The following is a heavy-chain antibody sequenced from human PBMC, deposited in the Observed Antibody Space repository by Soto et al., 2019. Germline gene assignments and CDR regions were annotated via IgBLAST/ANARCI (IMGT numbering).Heavy chain of an antibody. J-gene: IGHJ6*02. V-gene: IGHV3-33*01. CDR1: GFTFSSYG. Sequence: PGGSLRLSCAASGFTFSSYGMHWVRQAPGKGLEWVAVIWYDGSNKYYADSVKGRFAISRDNSKNTLYLQMNGLRAEDTAVYYCARDPLYCGGDCYSRYYYYYGMDVWGQGTTVTVSS. D-gene: IGHD2-21*02. CDR2: IWYDGSNK. CDR3: ARDPLYCGGDCYSRYYYYYGMDV.